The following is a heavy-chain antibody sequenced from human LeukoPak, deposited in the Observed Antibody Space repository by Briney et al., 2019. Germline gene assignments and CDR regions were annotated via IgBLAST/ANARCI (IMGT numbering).Heavy chain of an antibody. CDR2: IYTSGAT. CDR1: GGSISSGSYY. Sequence: SETLSPTCTVSGGSISSGSYYWSWIRQPAGKGLEWIGRIYTSGATNYNPSLKSRLIISIDTSTNQVSLKLTSVTAADTGLYYCASTRWPRDANFDYWGQGTLVTVSS. V-gene: IGHV4-61*02. D-gene: IGHD2-15*01. J-gene: IGHJ4*02. CDR3: ASTRWPRDANFDY.